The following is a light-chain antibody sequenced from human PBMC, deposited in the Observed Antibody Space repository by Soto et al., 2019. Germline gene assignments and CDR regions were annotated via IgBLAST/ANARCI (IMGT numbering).Light chain of an antibody. CDR2: GAS. CDR3: HQYDSSRT. Sequence: EIVLTQSPGTLSLSPGDRATLSCRATQSVGSTFLAWYQQKPGQAPRLLIYGASSRATGIPDRFSGSGSGTDFTLTISRLEPEDFAVYYCHQYDSSRTFGQGTKVEMK. J-gene: IGKJ1*01. V-gene: IGKV3-20*01. CDR1: QSVGSTF.